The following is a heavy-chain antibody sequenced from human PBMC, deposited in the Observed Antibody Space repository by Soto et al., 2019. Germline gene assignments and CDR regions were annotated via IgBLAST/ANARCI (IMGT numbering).Heavy chain of an antibody. CDR3: AKDGYVMASSHYYYYMDV. CDR1: GFTFSSFG. D-gene: IGHD2-8*01. V-gene: IGHV3-30*18. Sequence: GGSLRLSCAASGFTFSSFGMHWVRQAPGKGLEWVAVISYDGNKKYYADSVKGRFTISRDNSKNTVYLQMNSLRVEDTAVYHCAKDGYVMASSHYYYYMDVWGKGTTVTVSS. CDR2: ISYDGNKK. J-gene: IGHJ6*03.